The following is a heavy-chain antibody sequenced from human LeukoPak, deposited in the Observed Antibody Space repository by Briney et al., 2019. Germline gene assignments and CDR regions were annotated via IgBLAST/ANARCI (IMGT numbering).Heavy chain of an antibody. Sequence: GGALRLSCAASGCTFDEFGMSGVGQAPGKGGEGVAGINWNGGSTAYADSVKGRFTISRDNAKKSLYLQMNSLRGEDTGWYYWARDAGELRWGQGTLVTVSS. CDR1: GCTFDEFG. J-gene: IGHJ4*02. CDR3: ARDAGELR. CDR2: INWNGGST. V-gene: IGHV3-20*04. D-gene: IGHD1-26*01.